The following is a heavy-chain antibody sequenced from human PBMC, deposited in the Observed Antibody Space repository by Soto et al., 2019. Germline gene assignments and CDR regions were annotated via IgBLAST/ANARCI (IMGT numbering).Heavy chain of an antibody. CDR1: GFIFTNYG. CDR2: ISRTGDDV. CDR3: ATDSLYSTTWYDYFDI. Sequence: EGQLVESGGGLVKPGGSLRLSCAASGFIFTNYGMHWVRQAPGKGLEWVASISRTGDDVLYADSVKGRFSISRDNAKNSLSLQMSSLRVEDTSVYYCATDSLYSTTWYDYFDIWGQGTLVTVSS. J-gene: IGHJ4*02. V-gene: IGHV3-21*06. D-gene: IGHD6-13*01.